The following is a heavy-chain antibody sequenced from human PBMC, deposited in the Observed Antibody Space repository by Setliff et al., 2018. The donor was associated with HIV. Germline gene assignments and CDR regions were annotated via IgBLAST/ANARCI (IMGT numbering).Heavy chain of an antibody. V-gene: IGHV4-39*01. Sequence: PSETLSLTCTVSGGSISSSTYYWGWIRQSPGKGLQWIGSIHYSGSTYYNPSLESRVTISVGTSENQFSLKLSSVTAGDTAVYYCARRGYDFLGYFQHWGHGTLVTVSS. CDR3: ARRGYDFLGYFQH. CDR1: GGSISSSTYY. D-gene: IGHD5-12*01. J-gene: IGHJ1*01. CDR2: IHYSGST.